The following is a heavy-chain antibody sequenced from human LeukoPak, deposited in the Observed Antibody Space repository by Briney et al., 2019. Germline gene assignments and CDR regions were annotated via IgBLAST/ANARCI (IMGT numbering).Heavy chain of an antibody. CDR3: ARLHSGASEEFDP. J-gene: IGHJ5*02. CDR2: ISSSGST. V-gene: IGHV4-59*08. Sequence: SETLSLTCTLSGGSTYVYWWGWIRQPPGKGLEWIGYISSSGSTNYNPSLKSRVTISLATSKTHLSLNLNSVTAADTAVYYCARLHSGASEEFDPSGQGILVTVSS. D-gene: IGHD1-14*01. CDR1: GGSTYVYW.